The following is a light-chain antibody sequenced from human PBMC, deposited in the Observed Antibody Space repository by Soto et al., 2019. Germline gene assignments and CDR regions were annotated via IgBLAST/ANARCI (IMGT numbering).Light chain of an antibody. Sequence: EIVLTQSPGTLSLSPGERVTLSCRASQSITSTYLAWYQQKPGQAPRLLIYGASSRATGIPDSFSGSGSGTDFTLTIIKLEPEDFAVYFCQQYDTSPYTFGQGTKVDIK. CDR1: QSITSTY. J-gene: IGKJ2*01. CDR3: QQYDTSPYT. V-gene: IGKV3-20*01. CDR2: GAS.